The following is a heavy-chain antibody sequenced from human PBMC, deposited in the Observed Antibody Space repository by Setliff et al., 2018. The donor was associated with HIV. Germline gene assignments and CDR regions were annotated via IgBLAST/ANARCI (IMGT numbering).Heavy chain of an antibody. D-gene: IGHD2-15*01. J-gene: IGHJ3*02. CDR2: IYYSGMT. CDR3: AREHCSGGSCNGFDI. V-gene: IGHV4-59*08. Sequence: LSLTCSVSGGSISSYYWSWIRQPPGKGLEWIGDIYYSGMTNYNPSLQSRVTISLDTSRNQFSLKLGSVTAADTAMYYCAREHCSGGSCNGFDIWGQGTMVTVSS. CDR1: GGSISSYY.